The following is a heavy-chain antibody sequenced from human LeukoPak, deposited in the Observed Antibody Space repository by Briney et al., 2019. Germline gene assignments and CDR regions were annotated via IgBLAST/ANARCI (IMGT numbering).Heavy chain of an antibody. Sequence: GRSLRLSCAASGFTFSSYAMHWVRQAPGKGLEWVAVISYDGSNKYYADSVKGRFTISRDNSKNTPYLQMNSLRAEDTAVYYCARTRSDFWSGYRPDQYYYYGMDVWGQGTTVTVSS. CDR1: GFTFSSYA. CDR2: ISYDGSNK. V-gene: IGHV3-30-3*01. J-gene: IGHJ6*02. D-gene: IGHD3-3*01. CDR3: ARTRSDFWSGYRPDQYYYYGMDV.